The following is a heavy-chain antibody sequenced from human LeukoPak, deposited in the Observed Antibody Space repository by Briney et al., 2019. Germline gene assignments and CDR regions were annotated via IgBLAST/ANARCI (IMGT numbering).Heavy chain of an antibody. CDR3: ARDIGHQPFDYGSGPGDY. CDR2: IKQDGSEK. V-gene: IGHV3-7*01. CDR1: GFTLSSYW. D-gene: IGHD3-10*01. Sequence: QPGGSLRLSCAASGFTLSSYWMSWVRQAPGKGLEWVADIKQDGSEKYYVDSVKGRFTISRDNAKNSLYLQMNSLRAEDTAVYYCARDIGHQPFDYGSGPGDYWGQGTLVTVSS. J-gene: IGHJ4*02.